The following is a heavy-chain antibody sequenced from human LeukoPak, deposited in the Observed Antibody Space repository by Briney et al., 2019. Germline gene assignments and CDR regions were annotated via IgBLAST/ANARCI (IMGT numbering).Heavy chain of an antibody. CDR1: GGSISSYY. D-gene: IGHD1-1*01. Sequence: SETLSLTCTVSGGSISSYYWSWIRQPPGKGLEWIGYIYYSGSTNYNPSLKSRVTISVDTSKNQFSLKLSSVTAADTAVYYCARIELDTSYYFDYWGQGTLVTVSS. CDR2: IYYSGST. J-gene: IGHJ4*02. CDR3: ARIELDTSYYFDY. V-gene: IGHV4-59*01.